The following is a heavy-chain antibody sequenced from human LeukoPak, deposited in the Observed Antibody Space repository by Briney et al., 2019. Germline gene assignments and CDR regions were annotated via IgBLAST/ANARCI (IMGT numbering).Heavy chain of an antibody. CDR3: ARPLDYYDSSGYYGAFDI. J-gene: IGHJ3*02. D-gene: IGHD3-22*01. CDR2: IYPGDSET. V-gene: IGHV5-51*03. CDR1: GYSFTSYW. Sequence: GESLKISCKGSGYSFTSYWIGWVGQMPGKGLEWMGIIYPGDSETRYIPSFQGQVTISADKSISSAYLQWSSLKASDTAMYYCARPLDYYDSSGYYGAFDIWGQGTMVTVSS.